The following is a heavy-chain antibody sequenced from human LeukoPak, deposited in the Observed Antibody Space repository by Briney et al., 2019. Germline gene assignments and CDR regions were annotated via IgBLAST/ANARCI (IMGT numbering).Heavy chain of an antibody. J-gene: IGHJ1*01. V-gene: IGHV4-38-2*02. CDR2: VYHSGSA. CDR1: GYVIRSGYF. Sequence: SETLSLMCSVSGYVIRSGYFWAWIRQPPGKGLEWIASVYHSGSAFYNPSLKSRASISVDTSSNQFSLTLTSVSVADTAVYHCARLSSWFVAFWGQGSLVTVSS. CDR3: ARLSSWFVAF. D-gene: IGHD6-13*01.